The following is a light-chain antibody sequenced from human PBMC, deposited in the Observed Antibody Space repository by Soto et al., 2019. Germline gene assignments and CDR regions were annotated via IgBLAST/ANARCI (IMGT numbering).Light chain of an antibody. J-gene: IGKJ3*01. CDR2: GAS. CDR3: QQYNNWPFT. V-gene: IGKV3-15*01. CDR1: QSVSSSY. Sequence: EIVLTQSPATLYLSPGERATLSCGASQSVSSSYLAWYQHKPGQAPRLLIYGASTRATGIPARFSGSGSGTEFTLTISSLQSEDFAVYYCQQYNNWPFTFGPGT.